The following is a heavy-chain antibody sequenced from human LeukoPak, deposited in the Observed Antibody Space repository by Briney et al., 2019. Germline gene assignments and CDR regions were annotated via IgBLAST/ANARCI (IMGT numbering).Heavy chain of an antibody. Sequence: PPGGSLRLSCAASGFTFSSYAMSWVRQAPGKVLEWVSAISGSGGSTYYADSVKGRFTISRDNSKNTLYLQMNSLRAEDTAVYYCAKDQVWDYYDSSDDPGEFDYWGQGTLVTVSS. CDR1: GFTFSSYA. CDR3: AKDQVWDYYDSSDDPGEFDY. D-gene: IGHD3-22*01. V-gene: IGHV3-23*01. CDR2: ISGSGGST. J-gene: IGHJ4*02.